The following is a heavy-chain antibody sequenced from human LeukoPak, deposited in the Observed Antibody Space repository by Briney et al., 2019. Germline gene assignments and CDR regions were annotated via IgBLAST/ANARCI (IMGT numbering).Heavy chain of an antibody. V-gene: IGHV4-59*08. CDR1: GGSISSYY. D-gene: IGHD3-22*01. CDR2: IYYSGST. CDR3: ARPYYYDSSGYYYDAFDI. Sequence: SETLSLTCTVSGGSISSYYWSWIRQPPGKGLEWIGYIYYSGSTNYNPSLKSRVTISVDTSKNQFSLKLSSVTAADTAVYYCARPYYYDSSGYYYDAFDIWGQGTMVTVSS. J-gene: IGHJ3*02.